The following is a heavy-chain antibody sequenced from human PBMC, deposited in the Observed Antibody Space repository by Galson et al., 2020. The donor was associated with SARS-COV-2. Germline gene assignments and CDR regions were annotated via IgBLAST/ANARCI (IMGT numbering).Heavy chain of an antibody. CDR1: GFVFSGSA. V-gene: IGHV3-73*01. Sequence: AGSLKISCAASGFVFSGSALHWVRQASGRGLEWVGRIRSKANNYATAYGASVKDRFTIFRDDSKNTAYVEMHNLKIEDTAVYYCTRFVEGANYFDYWGQGALVTVSS. CDR3: TRFVEGANYFDY. J-gene: IGHJ4*02. CDR2: IRSKANNYAT. D-gene: IGHD1-1*01.